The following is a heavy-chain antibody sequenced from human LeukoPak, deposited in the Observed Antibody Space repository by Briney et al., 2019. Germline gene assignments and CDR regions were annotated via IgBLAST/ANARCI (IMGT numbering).Heavy chain of an antibody. V-gene: IGHV3-30*02. J-gene: IGHJ6*03. CDR3: AKRGAYDSSGYYYHYDFYYMDV. CDR1: GFTFSSYG. CDR2: IRYDGSNK. Sequence: GGSLRLSCAASGFTFSSYGMHWVRQAPGKGLEWVAFIRYDGSNKYYADSVKGRFTISRDNSKNTLYLQMNSLRAEDTAVYYCAKRGAYDSSGYYYHYDFYYMDVRGKGTTVTVSS. D-gene: IGHD3-22*01.